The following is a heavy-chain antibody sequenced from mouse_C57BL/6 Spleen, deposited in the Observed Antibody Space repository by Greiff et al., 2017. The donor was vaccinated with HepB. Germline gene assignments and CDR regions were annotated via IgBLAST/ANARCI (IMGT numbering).Heavy chain of an antibody. D-gene: IGHD2-2*01. J-gene: IGHJ2*01. Sequence: EVQLVESGPGLVKPSQSLSLTCSVTGYSITSGYYWNWIRQFPGNKLEWMGYISYDGSNNYNPSLKNRISITRDTSKNQFFLKLNSVTTEDTATYYCARGGTMVYYFDYWGQGTTLTVSS. V-gene: IGHV3-6*01. CDR2: ISYDGSN. CDR3: ARGGTMVYYFDY. CDR1: GYSITSGYY.